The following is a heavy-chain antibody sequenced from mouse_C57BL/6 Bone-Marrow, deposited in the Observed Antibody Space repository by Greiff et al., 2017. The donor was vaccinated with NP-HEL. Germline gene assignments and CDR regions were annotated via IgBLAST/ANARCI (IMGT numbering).Heavy chain of an antibody. CDR3: ARLGDYDEGDAMDY. V-gene: IGHV1-59*01. J-gene: IGHJ4*01. D-gene: IGHD2-4*01. CDR2: IDPSDSYT. CDR1: GYTFTSYW. Sequence: QVQLQPGAELVRPGTSVKLSCKASGYTFTSYWMHWVKQRPGQGLEWIGVIDPSDSYTNYNQKFKGKATLTVDTSSSTAYMQLSSLTSEDSAVYYCARLGDYDEGDAMDYWGQGTSVTVSS.